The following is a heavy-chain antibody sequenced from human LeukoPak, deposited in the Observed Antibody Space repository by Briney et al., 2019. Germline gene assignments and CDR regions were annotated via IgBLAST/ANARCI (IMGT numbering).Heavy chain of an antibody. Sequence: SETLSLTCAVYGGSFSGYYWSWIRQPPGKGLEWIGEINHSGSTNYNPSLKSRVTISVDTSKNQFSLKLSSVTAADTAVYYCARATSVTMIVEYYFDYWGQGTLVTVSS. CDR1: GGSFSGYY. D-gene: IGHD3-22*01. J-gene: IGHJ4*02. CDR3: ARATSVTMIVEYYFDY. V-gene: IGHV4-34*01. CDR2: INHSGST.